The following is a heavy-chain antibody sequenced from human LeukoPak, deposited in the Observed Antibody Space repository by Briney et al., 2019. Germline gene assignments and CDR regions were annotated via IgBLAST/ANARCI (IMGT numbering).Heavy chain of an antibody. J-gene: IGHJ5*02. Sequence: SVKVSCKASGGTFSSYAISWVRQAPGQGLEWMGRIIPILGIANYAQKFQDRVTITADKSTSTAYMELSSLRSEDTAVYYCARDLVNRWFDPWGQGTLVTVSS. CDR1: GGTFSSYA. V-gene: IGHV1-69*04. D-gene: IGHD1-14*01. CDR2: IIPILGIA. CDR3: ARDLVNRWFDP.